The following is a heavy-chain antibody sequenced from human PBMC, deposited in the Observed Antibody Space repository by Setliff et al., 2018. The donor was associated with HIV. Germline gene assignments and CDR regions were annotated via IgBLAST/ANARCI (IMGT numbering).Heavy chain of an antibody. Sequence: SLSLSCPTSGFAFSEYAINWVRQAPGKGLEWVGFIRSKAYGGTTEYAASVKGRFTISRDDSKSIAYLQMNSLKTEDTAVYYCTRTFFHSRGYSHNLQPFDYWGQGTLVTVSS. J-gene: IGHJ4*02. D-gene: IGHD3-22*01. CDR2: IRSKAYGGTT. V-gene: IGHV3-49*04. CDR3: TRTFFHSRGYSHNLQPFDY. CDR1: GFAFSEYA.